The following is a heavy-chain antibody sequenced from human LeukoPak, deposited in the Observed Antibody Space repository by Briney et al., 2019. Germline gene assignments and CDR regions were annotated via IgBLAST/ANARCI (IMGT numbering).Heavy chain of an antibody. CDR1: GVSVRGSY. CDR3: ARDTHDYGDYGWFDP. V-gene: IGHV4-4*07. D-gene: IGHD4-17*01. CDR2: IYSSGSV. Sequence: SETLSLTCSVSGVSVRGSYWSWIRQPAGRGLEWIGRIYSSGSVNYNPSLKSRVTMSIDTSKNEFSLTMNSVTAADTAVYYCARDTHDYGDYGWFDPWGQGTLVTVSS. J-gene: IGHJ5*02.